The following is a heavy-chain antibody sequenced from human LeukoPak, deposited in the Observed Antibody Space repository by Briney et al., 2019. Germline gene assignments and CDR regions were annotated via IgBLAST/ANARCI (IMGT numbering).Heavy chain of an antibody. CDR2: ISAYNGNT. D-gene: IGHD3-10*01. J-gene: IGHJ4*02. V-gene: IGHV1-18*04. Sequence: ASVKVSCKASGYTFTGYGISWVRQAPGQGLEWMGWISAYNGNTNYAQKLQGRVTMTTDTSTSTAYMELRSLRSDDTAVYYCARAPSLLWFGELPRDYWGQGSLVTVSS. CDR1: GYTFTGYG. CDR3: ARAPSLLWFGELPRDY.